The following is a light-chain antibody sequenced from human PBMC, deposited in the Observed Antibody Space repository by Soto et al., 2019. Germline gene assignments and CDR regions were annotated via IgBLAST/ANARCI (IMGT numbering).Light chain of an antibody. V-gene: IGKV1-39*01. J-gene: IGKJ5*01. CDR1: RIIMTV. CDR2: AAS. CDR3: QQSYRTPIT. Sequence: DIQMTQSPSSLSASVGYRVTITGRSSRIIMTVLNWYQHKPGKAPNLLIYAASGLQSGVPSRFSVSGSGTDFTLTISSLQPEDFATYYCQQSYRTPITFGQGTRLEIK.